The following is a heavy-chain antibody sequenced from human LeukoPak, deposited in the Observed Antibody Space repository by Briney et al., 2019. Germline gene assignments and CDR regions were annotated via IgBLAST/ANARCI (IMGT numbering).Heavy chain of an antibody. Sequence: PGGSLRLSCAASGFTFNTYTMNWVRQAPGKGLEWVSSINSDGKYMYYADSVKGRFIISRDNAKNPLYLQMNSLRAEDTAVYYCSRKVRSGSLAGDPDYWGQGTLVTVSS. V-gene: IGHV3-21*06. CDR3: SRKVRSGSLAGDPDY. CDR1: GFTFNTYT. D-gene: IGHD3-10*01. J-gene: IGHJ4*02. CDR2: INSDGKYM.